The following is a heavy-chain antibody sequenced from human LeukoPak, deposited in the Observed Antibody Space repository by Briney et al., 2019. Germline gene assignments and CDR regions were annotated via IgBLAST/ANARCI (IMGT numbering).Heavy chain of an antibody. J-gene: IGHJ4*02. CDR2: ISSSGGIT. CDR3: AKSRTTVTTGFDS. V-gene: IGHV3-23*01. Sequence: PGGSLRLSCAASGFIFSTCAMTWVRQAPEKGLEWILAISSSGGITKYVDSVQGRFTVSRDNSKNTLYLQMNSLRAEDTAVYYCAKSRTTVTTGFDSWGQGTLVTVSS. D-gene: IGHD4-17*01. CDR1: GFIFSTCA.